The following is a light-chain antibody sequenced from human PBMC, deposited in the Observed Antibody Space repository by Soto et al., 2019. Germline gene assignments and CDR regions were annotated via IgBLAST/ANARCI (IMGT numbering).Light chain of an antibody. Sequence: QTVVTQPPSVSGAPGQRVTISGTGSSSDIGAGYDVHWYQQLPGKAPTLLIYGNTKRPSGVPDRFSGSRSGTSASLAITGLQAEDEADYYCQSYDSSLRHYVFGTGTKLTVL. CDR3: QSYDSSLRHYV. J-gene: IGLJ1*01. V-gene: IGLV1-40*01. CDR2: GNT. CDR1: SSDIGAGYD.